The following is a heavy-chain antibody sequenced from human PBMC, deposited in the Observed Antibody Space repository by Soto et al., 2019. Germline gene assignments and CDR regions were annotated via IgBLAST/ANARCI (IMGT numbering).Heavy chain of an antibody. CDR2: ITSSSSYI. V-gene: IGHV3-21*01. D-gene: IGHD4-17*01. Sequence: EVQLVESGGGLVKPGGSLRLSCAASGFTFSSYSMNWFRQAPGKGLEWVSSITSSSSYIYYADSVKGRFTISRDNAKKSLYLQMNSLRAEDTAVYYCAILSYGDYDDAFDIWGQGTMVTVSS. CDR3: AILSYGDYDDAFDI. CDR1: GFTFSSYS. J-gene: IGHJ3*02.